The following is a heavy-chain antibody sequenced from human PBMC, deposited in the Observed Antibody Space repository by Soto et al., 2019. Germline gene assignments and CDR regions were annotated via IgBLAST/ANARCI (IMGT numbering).Heavy chain of an antibody. Sequence: GSLRLSCAASGFTFSSYSMNWVRQAPGKGLEWVSSISSSSSYIYYADSVKGRFTISRDNAKNSLYLQMNSLRAEDTAVYYCARVVLYYYGMDVWGQGTTVTVSS. D-gene: IGHD2-8*01. CDR3: ARVVLYYYGMDV. J-gene: IGHJ6*02. CDR2: ISSSSSYI. CDR1: GFTFSSYS. V-gene: IGHV3-21*01.